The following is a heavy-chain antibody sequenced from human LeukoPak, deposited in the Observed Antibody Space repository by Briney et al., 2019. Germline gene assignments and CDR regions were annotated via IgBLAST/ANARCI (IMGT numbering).Heavy chain of an antibody. CDR1: GYDFINYG. V-gene: IGHV1-18*01. CDR2: RSIYNGNT. D-gene: IGHD6-6*01. CDR3: ARGGPSPSGSSSREYYLDS. Sequence: ASVKVSCKASGYDFINYGISWVRQAPGQGLEWMGWRSIYNGNTDYKLQGRVTMTTDTSTSTAYMEVRSLRSDDTAVYYCARGGPSPSGSSSREYYLDSWDQGTLVTVSS. J-gene: IGHJ4*02.